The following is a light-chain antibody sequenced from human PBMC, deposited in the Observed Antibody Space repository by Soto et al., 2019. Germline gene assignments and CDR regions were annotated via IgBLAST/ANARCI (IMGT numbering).Light chain of an antibody. Sequence: QSALTQPRSVSGSPGQSVTISCTGTSSDVGGSNYVSWYQQHPGKAPKLMIYDVSKRPSGVPDRFSGSKSGTTASLTISGLHAEDEADYYCCSYAGSFTSFGGGPKLSVL. CDR1: SSDVGGSNY. CDR2: DVS. J-gene: IGLJ2*01. CDR3: CSYAGSFTS. V-gene: IGLV2-11*01.